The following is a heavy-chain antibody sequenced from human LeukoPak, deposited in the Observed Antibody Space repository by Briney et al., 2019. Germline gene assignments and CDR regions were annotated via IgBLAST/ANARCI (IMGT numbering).Heavy chain of an antibody. CDR1: GFTLSSYA. J-gene: IGHJ4*02. Sequence: GRSLRLSCAASGFTLSSYAMTWVRQAPGKGLEWVSSISSSGASTYHADSVKGRFTISRDNSKNTLYLQMNSLTAEDTAIYYCAKDRGSSSPMRYYFDYWGQGTLVTVSS. CDR2: ISSSGAST. V-gene: IGHV3-23*01. D-gene: IGHD6-19*01. CDR3: AKDRGSSSPMRYYFDY.